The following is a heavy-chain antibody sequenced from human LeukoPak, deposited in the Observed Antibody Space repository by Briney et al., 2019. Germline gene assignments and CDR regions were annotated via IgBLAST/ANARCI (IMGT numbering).Heavy chain of an antibody. CDR2: INPGDSDT. Sequence: GESLKISCKGSGYKFTNYWIGWVRQMPGKGLEWMGIINPGDSDTRYSPSFQGQVTISVDKFISTAYLQWSSLKASDTAMYYCARDRLYHAFDIWGQGTMVTVSS. CDR3: ARDRLYHAFDI. V-gene: IGHV5-51*01. J-gene: IGHJ3*02. D-gene: IGHD3-16*01. CDR1: GYKFTNYW.